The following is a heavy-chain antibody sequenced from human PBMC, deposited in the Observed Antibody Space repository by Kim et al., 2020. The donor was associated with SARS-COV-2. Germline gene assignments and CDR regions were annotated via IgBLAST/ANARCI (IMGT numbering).Heavy chain of an antibody. CDR3: ARGWGSTYYYGSGSYDY. J-gene: IGHJ4*02. CDR1: GRSFSGYY. V-gene: IGHV4-34*01. Sequence: SETLSLTCAVYGRSFSGYYWSWIRQPPGKGLEWIGEINHSGSTNYNPSLKSRVTISVDTSKNQFSLKLSSVTAADTAVYYCARGWGSTYYYGSGSYDYWGQGTLVTVSS. CDR2: INHSGST. D-gene: IGHD3-10*01.